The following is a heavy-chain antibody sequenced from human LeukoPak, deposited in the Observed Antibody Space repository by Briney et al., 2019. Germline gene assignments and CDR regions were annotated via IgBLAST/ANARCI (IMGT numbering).Heavy chain of an antibody. Sequence: PGGSLRLSCAASGFTFSSYSMNWIRQPPGKGLEWIGSIYYSGSTYYNPSLKSRVTISVDTSKNQFSLKLSSVTAADTAAYYCARQAYSSSWYEAWFDPWGQGTLVTVSS. J-gene: IGHJ5*02. CDR2: IYYSGST. D-gene: IGHD6-13*01. V-gene: IGHV4-39*01. CDR1: GFTFSSYS. CDR3: ARQAYSSSWYEAWFDP.